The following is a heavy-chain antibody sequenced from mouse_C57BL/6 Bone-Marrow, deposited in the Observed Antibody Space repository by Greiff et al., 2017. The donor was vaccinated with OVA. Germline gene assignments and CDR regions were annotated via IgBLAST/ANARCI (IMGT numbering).Heavy chain of an antibody. D-gene: IGHD4-1*01. V-gene: IGHV6-3*01. CDR2: IRLKSDNYAT. Sequence: EVMLVESGGGLVQPGGSMKLSCVASGFTFSNYWMNWVRQSPEKGLEWVAQIRLKSDNYATHYAESVKGRFTISRDDSKSSVYLQMNNLRAEDTGIYYCTGEFWDRFAYWGQGTLVTVSA. J-gene: IGHJ3*01. CDR1: GFTFSNYW. CDR3: TGEFWDRFAY.